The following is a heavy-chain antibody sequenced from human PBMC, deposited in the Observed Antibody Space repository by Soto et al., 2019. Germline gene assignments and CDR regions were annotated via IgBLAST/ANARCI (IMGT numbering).Heavy chain of an antibody. J-gene: IGHJ6*02. CDR3: AKTRGAMIYAISVYGLGV. V-gene: IGHV3-23*01. Sequence: EVQLLESGGGFIHPGGSLRLSCAASGFSFSSFAMNWVRQAPGKGLEWVSIISGSADSTFYADSVKGRFTSSRDNSKSTLYLQISSLRAEDTAVYYCAKTRGAMIYAISVYGLGVWGQGATVTVSS. CDR2: ISGSADST. CDR1: GFSFSSFA. D-gene: IGHD2-8*01.